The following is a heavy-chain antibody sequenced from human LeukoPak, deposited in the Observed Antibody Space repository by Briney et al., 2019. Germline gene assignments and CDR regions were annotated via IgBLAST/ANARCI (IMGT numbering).Heavy chain of an antibody. D-gene: IGHD3-10*01. Sequence: GGSLRLSCAASGFTVSSNYMSWVRQAPGKGLEWVSVIYSGGSTYYADSVKGRFTISRDNSKNTLYLQMNSLRAEDTAVYYCARDNSVGDIAWWFDPWGQGTLVTVST. CDR3: ARDNSVGDIAWWFDP. J-gene: IGHJ5*02. CDR2: IYSGGST. V-gene: IGHV3-66*01. CDR1: GFTVSSNY.